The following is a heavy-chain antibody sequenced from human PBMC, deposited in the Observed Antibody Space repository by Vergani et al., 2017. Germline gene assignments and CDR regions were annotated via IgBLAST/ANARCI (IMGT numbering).Heavy chain of an antibody. V-gene: IGHV4-39*01. CDR1: GGSISSSSYY. Sequence: QLQLQESGPGLVKPSETLSLTCTVSGGSISSSSYYWGWIRQPPGTGLEWIGCIYYRGSTYYHPSLQSLVPLSGDTSKNQFSLKLSSVTAADTAVYYCARHIGYYYDRQGDLDYWGQGTLVTVSS. D-gene: IGHD3-22*01. J-gene: IGHJ4*02. CDR3: ARHIGYYYDRQGDLDY. CDR2: IYYRGST.